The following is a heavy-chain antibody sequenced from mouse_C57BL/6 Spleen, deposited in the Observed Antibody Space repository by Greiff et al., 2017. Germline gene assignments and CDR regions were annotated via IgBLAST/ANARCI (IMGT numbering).Heavy chain of an antibody. D-gene: IGHD1-1*01. V-gene: IGHV1-74*01. CDR2: IHPSDSDT. Sequence: VQLQQPGAELVKPGASVKVSCKASGYTFTSYWMHWVKQRPGQGLEWIGRIHPSDSDTNYNQKFKGKAKLTVVKSSSTAYMQLSSLTSEDSAVYYCAIWAVVAYYYAMDYGGQGTSVTVSS. J-gene: IGHJ4*01. CDR1: GYTFTSYW. CDR3: AIWAVVAYYYAMDY.